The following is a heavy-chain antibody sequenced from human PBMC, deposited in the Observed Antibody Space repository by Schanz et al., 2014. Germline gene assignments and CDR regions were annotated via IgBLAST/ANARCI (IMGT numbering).Heavy chain of an antibody. D-gene: IGHD3-3*01. J-gene: IGHJ4*02. CDR3: ALRGVRLDGVLDY. CDR2: IETGGNT. V-gene: IGHV3-53*01. Sequence: EVQLVESGGGLIQPGGSLRLSCVASGFNVSGNFMSWVRQARGKGQGGFAIIETGGNTYYPDSVKGRFAISRDNSKNTVYLQMTSLRAEDTAVYYCALRGVRLDGVLDYWGQGTLVTVSS. CDR1: GFNVSGNF.